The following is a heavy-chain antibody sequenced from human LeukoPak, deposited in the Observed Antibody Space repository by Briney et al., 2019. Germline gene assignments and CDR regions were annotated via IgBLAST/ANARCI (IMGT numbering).Heavy chain of an antibody. Sequence: GGSLRLSCAASGFTFSSYAMSWVRQAPGKGLEWVSAISGSGGSTYYADSVKGRFTISRDNSKNTLYLQMNSLRAEDTAVYYCAGAYGSGSYKISHEFDYWGQGILVTVSS. V-gene: IGHV3-23*01. CDR2: ISGSGGST. D-gene: IGHD3-10*01. CDR1: GFTFSSYA. J-gene: IGHJ4*02. CDR3: AGAYGSGSYKISHEFDY.